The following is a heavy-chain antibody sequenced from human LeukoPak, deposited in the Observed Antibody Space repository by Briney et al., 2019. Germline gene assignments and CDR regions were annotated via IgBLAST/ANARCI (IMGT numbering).Heavy chain of an antibody. V-gene: IGHV4-59*08. CDR3: ARNLGSGWYYDY. CDR1: GGSISSYY. D-gene: IGHD6-19*01. Sequence: SETLSLTCTVSGGSISSYYWSWIRQPPGKGLEWIGYMCYSGSTNYNPSLRSRVTISVDTSKNQFSLKLSSVTAADTAVYYCARNLGSGWYYDYWGQGILVTVSS. CDR2: MCYSGST. J-gene: IGHJ4*02.